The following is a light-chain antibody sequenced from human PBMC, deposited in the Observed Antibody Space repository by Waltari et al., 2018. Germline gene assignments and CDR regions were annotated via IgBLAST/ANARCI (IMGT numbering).Light chain of an antibody. V-gene: IGKV1-5*03. Sequence: DIQMTQSPSTLSASVGDRVTITCRASQRITTWLAWYQQKPGRAPKLLIYKASTLQSGVPSRFSASGSGTEFTLTISSLQPDDFVTYYCQQYHSFSRFAFGPGTKVHLK. CDR1: QRITTW. CDR2: KAS. J-gene: IGKJ3*01. CDR3: QQYHSFSRFA.